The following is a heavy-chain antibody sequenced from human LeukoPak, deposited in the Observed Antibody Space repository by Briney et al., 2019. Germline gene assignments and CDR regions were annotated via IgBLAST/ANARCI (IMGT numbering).Heavy chain of an antibody. Sequence: GGSLRLSCAASGFTFSNALMSWVRQAPGKGLEWVGRIKSRTDGGATEYAAPVQGRFTISRDDSKNMLYLQMNSLKTEDTAVYYCATYEGVHWGQGTLVTVSS. CDR2: IKSRTDGGAT. D-gene: IGHD3-10*01. CDR1: GFTFSNAL. CDR3: ATYEGVH. V-gene: IGHV3-15*01. J-gene: IGHJ4*02.